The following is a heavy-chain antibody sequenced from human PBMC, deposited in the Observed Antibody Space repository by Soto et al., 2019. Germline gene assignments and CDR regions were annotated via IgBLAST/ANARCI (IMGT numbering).Heavy chain of an antibody. CDR3: ARLRIQSGNFRSFDY. V-gene: IGHV5-51*01. Sequence: GESLKISCEDSGYRLTSYWIAWVRQMPGKGLEWMGTIYVDDSDTTYSPSFQGQVTISADKSTSSAYLQWSSLKASDTAMYYCARLRIQSGNFRSFDYWGQGTLVTVS. CDR1: GYRLTSYW. D-gene: IGHD1-1*01. CDR2: IYVDDSDT. J-gene: IGHJ4*02.